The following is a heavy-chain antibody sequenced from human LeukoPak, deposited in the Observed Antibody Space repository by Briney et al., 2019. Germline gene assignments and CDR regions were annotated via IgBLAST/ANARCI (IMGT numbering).Heavy chain of an antibody. J-gene: IGHJ6*03. CDR2: IYPGDSDT. D-gene: IGHD1-14*01. CDR3: ARLPDITYYYYYMDV. V-gene: IGHV5-51*01. Sequence: GESLKISCKGSGYSFTSYWIGWVRQMPGKGLEWMGIIYPGDSDTRYSPSFQGQVTISADKSISTAYLQWSSLKASDTAMYYCARLPDITYYYYYMDVWGKGTTVTISS. CDR1: GYSFTSYW.